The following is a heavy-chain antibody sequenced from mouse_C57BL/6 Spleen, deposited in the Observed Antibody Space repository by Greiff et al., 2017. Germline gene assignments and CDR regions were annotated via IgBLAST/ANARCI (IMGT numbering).Heavy chain of an antibody. CDR2: INPYNGGT. Sequence: EVQLQQSGPVLVKPGASVKMSCKASGYTFTDYYMNWVKQSHGKSLEWIGVINPYNGGTSYNQKFKGKATLTVDKSSSTAYMELNSLTSEDSAVYYCAREGKLREAMDYWGQGTSVTVSS. CDR1: GYTFTDYY. D-gene: IGHD1-1*01. J-gene: IGHJ4*01. CDR3: AREGKLREAMDY. V-gene: IGHV1-19*01.